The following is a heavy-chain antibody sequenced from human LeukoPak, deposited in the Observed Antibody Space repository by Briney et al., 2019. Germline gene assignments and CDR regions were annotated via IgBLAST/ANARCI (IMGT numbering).Heavy chain of an antibody. D-gene: IGHD3-9*01. CDR3: AKDGWEYDILTGYFDY. J-gene: IGHJ4*02. CDR2: ISYDGSNK. CDR1: SFTFNSYG. Sequence: GVSVRLSCAACSFTFNSYGMQWLRHAPGKGLVWVAVISYDGSNKYYADSVKGRFTIHRDNSKNTLYLQMNSLRAEDTAVYYCAKDGWEYDILTGYFDYWGQGTLVTVSS. V-gene: IGHV3-30*18.